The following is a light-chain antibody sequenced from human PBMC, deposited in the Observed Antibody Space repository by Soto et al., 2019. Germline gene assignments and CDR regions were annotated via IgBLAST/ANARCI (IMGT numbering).Light chain of an antibody. CDR2: DVS. Sequence: QSVLTQPASLSVSPGQSITVSCIGTSSDIASYDYVSWYQQHPGKVPKLMIYDVSNRPSGVSNRFSGSKSGNTASLTISGLQAEDEADYYCTSFTTADTHVFGTGTKVTVL. J-gene: IGLJ1*01. V-gene: IGLV2-14*03. CDR1: SSDIASYDY. CDR3: TSFTTADTHV.